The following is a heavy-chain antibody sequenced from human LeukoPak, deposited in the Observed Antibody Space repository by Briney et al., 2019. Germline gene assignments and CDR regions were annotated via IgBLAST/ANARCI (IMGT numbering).Heavy chain of an antibody. CDR2: IRSDGSNR. J-gene: IGHJ4*02. CDR1: GVTIRSYD. Sequence: QPGGSLKLSCAASGVTIRSYDVHWVRQAPGKGLEWLAYIRSDGSNRYYADSVKGRFTISRDNSKNTLYLQMNSLRAEDTAVYYCATLAAGSLDYWGQGTLVTVAS. D-gene: IGHD3-10*01. CDR3: ATLAAGSLDY. V-gene: IGHV3-30*02.